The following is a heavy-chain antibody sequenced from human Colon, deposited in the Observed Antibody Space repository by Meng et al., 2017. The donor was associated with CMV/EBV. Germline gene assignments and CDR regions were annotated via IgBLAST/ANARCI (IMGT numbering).Heavy chain of an antibody. CDR3: VRAEYGDYGGY. D-gene: IGHD4-17*01. V-gene: IGHV3-11*01. CDR2: ISGSSNTI. CDR1: GFIMRDYY. J-gene: IGHJ4*02. Sequence: GESLKISCATSGFIMRDYYLAWIRQAPGKGLEWISYISGSSNTIYYADSVKGRFTTSRDNAMRSLYLQMTSLTAEDTAAYYCVRAEYGDYGGYWGQGTLVTVSS.